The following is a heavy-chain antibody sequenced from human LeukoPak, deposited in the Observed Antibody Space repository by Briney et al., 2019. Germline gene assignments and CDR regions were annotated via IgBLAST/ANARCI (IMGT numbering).Heavy chain of an antibody. CDR3: ARGSLTRGFDY. V-gene: IGHV4-34*01. CDR2: INHSGST. Sequence: PSETLSLTCADYGGSFSGYYWSWIRQPPGKGLEWIGEINHSGSTNYNPSLKSRVTISVDTSKNQFSLKLSSVTAADTAVYYCARGSLTRGFDYWGQGTLVTVSS. J-gene: IGHJ4*02. D-gene: IGHD3-10*01. CDR1: GGSFSGYY.